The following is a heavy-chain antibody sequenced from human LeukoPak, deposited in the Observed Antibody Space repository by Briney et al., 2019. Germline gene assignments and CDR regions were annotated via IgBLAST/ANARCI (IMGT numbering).Heavy chain of an antibody. J-gene: IGHJ6*02. CDR2: INPNSGGT. Sequence: ASVKVSCKASGYTFTGYYMHWVRQAPGQGLEWMGWINPNSGGTNYAQKFQGRVTMTRDTSISTAYMELSRLRSDDTAVYYCARQLDVDTTGVGLYYYYYYGMDVWGQGTTVTVSS. CDR1: GYTFTGYY. CDR3: ARQLDVDTTGVGLYYYYYYGMDV. D-gene: IGHD5-18*01. V-gene: IGHV1-2*02.